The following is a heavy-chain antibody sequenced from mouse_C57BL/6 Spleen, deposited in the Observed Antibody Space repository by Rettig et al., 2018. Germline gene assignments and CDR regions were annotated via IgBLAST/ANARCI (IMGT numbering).Heavy chain of an antibody. D-gene: IGHD2-5*01. CDR3: ARGGSNYGYFDY. V-gene: IGHV1-76*01. J-gene: IGHJ2*01. Sequence: GLEWIARIYPGSGNTYYNEKFKGKATLTAEKSSSTAYMQLSSLTSEDSAVYFCARGGSNYGYFDYWGQGTTLTVSS. CDR2: IYPGSGNT.